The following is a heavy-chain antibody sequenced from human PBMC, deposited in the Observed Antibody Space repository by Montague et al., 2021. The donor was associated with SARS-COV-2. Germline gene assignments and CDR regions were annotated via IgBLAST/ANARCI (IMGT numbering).Heavy chain of an antibody. J-gene: IGHJ3*02. CDR3: ARIWGATRGDAFDI. V-gene: IGHV2-70*01. Sequence: PALVKPTQTLTLTCTFSGFSPSTSGMCVSWIRQPPGKALEWLALIDWDDDKYYSTSLKTRLTISKDTSKNQVVLTMTNMDPVDTATYYCARIWGATRGDAFDIGGQGTMVTASS. CDR2: IDWDDDK. CDR1: GFSPSTSGMC. D-gene: IGHD1-26*01.